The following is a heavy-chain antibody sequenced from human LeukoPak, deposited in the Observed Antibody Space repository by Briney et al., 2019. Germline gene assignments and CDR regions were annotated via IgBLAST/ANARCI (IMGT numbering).Heavy chain of an antibody. CDR1: GFTFSSYG. J-gene: IGHJ3*02. CDR3: AREDTSFDM. CDR2: INQDESVK. V-gene: IGHV3-7*01. Sequence: GGSLRLSCAASGFTFSSYGMHWVRQAPGKGLEWVANINQDESVKYYVDSLKGRFTISRDYAKNTVYLQMSSLRVEDTAVYYCAREDTSFDMWGQGTMVTVSS.